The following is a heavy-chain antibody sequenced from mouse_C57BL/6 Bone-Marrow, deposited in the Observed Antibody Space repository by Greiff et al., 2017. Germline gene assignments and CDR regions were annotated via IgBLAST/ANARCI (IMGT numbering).Heavy chain of an antibody. V-gene: IGHV5-9-1*02. CDR1: GFTFSSYA. J-gene: IGHJ2*01. CDR2: ISSGGDYI. Sequence: EVKLMESGEGLVKPGGSLKLSCAASGFTFSSYAMSWVRQTPEKRLEWVAYISSGGDYIYYADTVKGRFTISRDNARNTLYLQMSSLKSEDTAMYYCTRDGNYDYFDYWGQGTTLTVSS. D-gene: IGHD2-1*01. CDR3: TRDGNYDYFDY.